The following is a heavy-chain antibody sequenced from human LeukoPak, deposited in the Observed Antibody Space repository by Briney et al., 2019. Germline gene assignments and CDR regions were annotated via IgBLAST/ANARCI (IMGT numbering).Heavy chain of an antibody. J-gene: IGHJ4*02. CDR2: GRSKSYGGTT. CDR3: TRDHLARYCSGGSCYGVDFDY. Sequence: PGESLRLSCTASGFTLGDYTMSWFRQAPPKGLDGVGFGRSKSYGGTTEYAASVKRRFTISRDDSKSIAYLQMNSLKAEDRAVYYCTRDHLARYCSGGSCYGVDFDYWGQGTLVSVSS. D-gene: IGHD2-15*01. CDR1: GFTLGDYT. V-gene: IGHV3-49*03.